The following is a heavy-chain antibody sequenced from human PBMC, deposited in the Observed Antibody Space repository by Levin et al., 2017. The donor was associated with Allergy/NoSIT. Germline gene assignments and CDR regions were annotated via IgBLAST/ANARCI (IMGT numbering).Heavy chain of an antibody. CDR1: GGSISTYY. V-gene: IGHV4-59*01. CDR2: IYYSGGT. J-gene: IGHJ5*02. D-gene: IGHD6-19*01. CDR3: ARDGSSGWRWFDP. Sequence: SQTLSLTCTVSGGSISTYYWSWIRQPPGKGLEWIGYIYYSGGTNINPSLKSRVTMSVDTSKHQFSLKLSSVTAADTAVYYCARDGSSGWRWFDPWGQGTLVTVSS.